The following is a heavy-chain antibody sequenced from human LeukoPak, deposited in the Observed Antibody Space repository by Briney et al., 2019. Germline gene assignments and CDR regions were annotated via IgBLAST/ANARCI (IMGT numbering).Heavy chain of an antibody. J-gene: IGHJ6*02. CDR1: GFTFSSYA. D-gene: IGHD4-17*01. Sequence: PGGSLRLSCAASGFTFSSYAMSWVRQAPGKGLEWVSAISGSGGSTYYADSVKGRFTISRDNSKNTLYLQMNSLKTEDTAVYYCTTDVHGDYDVDGMDVWGQGTTVTVSS. CDR3: TTDVHGDYDVDGMDV. V-gene: IGHV3-23*01. CDR2: ISGSGGST.